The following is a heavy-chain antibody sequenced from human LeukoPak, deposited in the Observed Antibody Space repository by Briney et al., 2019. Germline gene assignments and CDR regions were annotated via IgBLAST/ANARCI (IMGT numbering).Heavy chain of an antibody. CDR2: ISSSSSYI. CDR1: GFTFSSYS. D-gene: IGHD3-22*01. CDR3: AKEGGYYYDSGGYYVEYFQH. Sequence: GGSLRLSCAASGFTFSSYSMNWVRQAPGKGLEWVSSISSSSSYIYYADSVKGRFTISRDNAKNSLYLQMNSLRAEDTAVYYCAKEGGYYYDSGGYYVEYFQHWGQGTLVTVSS. J-gene: IGHJ1*01. V-gene: IGHV3-21*04.